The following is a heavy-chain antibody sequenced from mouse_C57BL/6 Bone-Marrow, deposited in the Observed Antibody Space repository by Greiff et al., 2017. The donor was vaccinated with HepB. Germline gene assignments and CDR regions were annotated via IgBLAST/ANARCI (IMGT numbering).Heavy chain of an antibody. CDR2: IYPGDGDT. J-gene: IGHJ4*01. Sequence: QVQLQQSGPELVKPGASVKISCKASGYAFSSSWMNWVKQRPGKGLEWIGRIYPGDGDTNYNGKFKGKATLTADKSSSTAYMQLSSLTSEDSAVYFCAPIYYDWVMDYWGQGTSVTVSS. CDR3: APIYYDWVMDY. D-gene: IGHD2-4*01. V-gene: IGHV1-82*01. CDR1: GYAFSSSW.